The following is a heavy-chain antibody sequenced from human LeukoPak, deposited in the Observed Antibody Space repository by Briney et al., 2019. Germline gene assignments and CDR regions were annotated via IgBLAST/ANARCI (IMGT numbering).Heavy chain of an antibody. J-gene: IGHJ4*02. Sequence: PSETLSLTCTVSGGSISSSSYYWGWIRQPPGKGLEWIGSIYYSGSTYYNPSLKSRVTISVDTSKNQFSLKLSSVTAADTAVYYCARLISMVGANDYWGQGTLVTVSS. CDR1: GGSISSSSYY. CDR3: ARLISMVGANDY. CDR2: IYYSGST. D-gene: IGHD1-26*01. V-gene: IGHV4-39*01.